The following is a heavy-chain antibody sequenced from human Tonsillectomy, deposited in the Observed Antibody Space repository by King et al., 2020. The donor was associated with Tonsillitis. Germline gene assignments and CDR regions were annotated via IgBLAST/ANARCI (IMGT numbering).Heavy chain of an antibody. CDR3: ARPAGYCSSTSAGCYFEY. V-gene: IGHV5-51*01. CDR2: IYPGDSDT. CDR1: GYSFTSYW. D-gene: IGHD2-2*01. Sequence: VQLVESGAEVKKPGESLKISCKGSGYSFTSYWIGWVRQMPGKGLEWMGIIYPGDSDTRYSPSFQGQVTFSADKSISTASLQWSSLKASDTAMYYCARPAGYCSSTSAGCYFEYWGQGTLVTVSS. J-gene: IGHJ4*02.